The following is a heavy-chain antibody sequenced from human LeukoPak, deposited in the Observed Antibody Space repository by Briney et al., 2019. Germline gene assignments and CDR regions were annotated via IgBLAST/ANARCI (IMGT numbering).Heavy chain of an antibody. Sequence: PGGSLRLSCAASGFTFNSYWMSWVRQAPGKGLEWVSAISGSGGSTYYADSVKGRFTISRDNSKNTLYLQMNSLRAEDTDVYYCAKDWHYGDYPLSFDYWGQGTLVPVSS. CDR3: AKDWHYGDYPLSFDY. D-gene: IGHD4-17*01. V-gene: IGHV3-23*01. CDR2: ISGSGGST. CDR1: GFTFNSYW. J-gene: IGHJ4*02.